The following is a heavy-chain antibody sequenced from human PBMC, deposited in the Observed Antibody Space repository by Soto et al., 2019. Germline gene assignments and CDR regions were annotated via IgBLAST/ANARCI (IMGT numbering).Heavy chain of an antibody. Sequence: KPXETLCPTGAVSGASISIYYWSWIRQPAGKGLEWIGRIYTSGSTNYNPSLKSRVTMSLDTSKNQFSLKLSSVTAADTAVYYCARDRPPAFFDYWGQGTLVTVYS. CDR2: IYTSGST. CDR3: ARDRPPAFFDY. CDR1: GASISIYY. V-gene: IGHV4-4*07. J-gene: IGHJ4*02.